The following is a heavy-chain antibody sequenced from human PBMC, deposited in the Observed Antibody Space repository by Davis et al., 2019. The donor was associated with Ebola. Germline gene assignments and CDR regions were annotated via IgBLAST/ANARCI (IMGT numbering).Heavy chain of an antibody. CDR1: GFTFSNAW. V-gene: IGHV3-15*01. CDR2: IKSKTDGGTT. CDR3: TTEYSFHQGPIGLPPGALLQEHL. Sequence: GESLKISCAASGFTFSNAWMSWVRQAPGKGLEWVGRIKSKTDGGTTDYAAPVKGRFTISRDDSKNTLYLQMNSLKTEDTAVYYCTTEYSFHQGPIGLPPGALLQEHLWG. J-gene: IGHJ6*01. D-gene: IGHD5-18*01.